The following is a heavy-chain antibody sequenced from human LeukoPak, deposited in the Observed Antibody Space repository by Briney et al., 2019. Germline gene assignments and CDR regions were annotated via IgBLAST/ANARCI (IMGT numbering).Heavy chain of an antibody. V-gene: IGHV3-30*04. Sequence: PGGSLRLSCAASGFTFSSYAMHWVRQAPGKGLEWVAVISYDGSNKYYADSVKGRFTISRDNSKNTLYLQMNSLRAEDTAVYYCARSGYGDYLGPSDYWGQGTLVTVSS. CDR3: ARSGYGDYLGPSDY. CDR1: GFTFSSYA. J-gene: IGHJ4*02. CDR2: ISYDGSNK. D-gene: IGHD4-17*01.